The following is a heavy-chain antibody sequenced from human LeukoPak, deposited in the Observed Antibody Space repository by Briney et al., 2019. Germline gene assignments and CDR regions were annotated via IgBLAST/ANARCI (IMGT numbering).Heavy chain of an antibody. CDR1: GESFSGYY. J-gene: IGHJ4*02. V-gene: IGHV4-34*01. Sequence: PSGTLSLTCAVYGESFSGYYWSWLRQPPGKGLEWIGEINHSGSTNYNPSLKSRVTISVDTSKNQFSLKLTSVTAADTAVYYCARGIVLMVYATFDYWGQGTLVTVSS. D-gene: IGHD2-8*01. CDR2: INHSGST. CDR3: ARGIVLMVYATFDY.